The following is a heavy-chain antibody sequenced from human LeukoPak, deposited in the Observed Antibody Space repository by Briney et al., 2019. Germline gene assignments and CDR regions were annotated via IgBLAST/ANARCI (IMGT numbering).Heavy chain of an antibody. CDR2: INWNGGST. D-gene: IGHD6-19*01. J-gene: IGHJ4*02. V-gene: IGHV3-20*04. CDR3: AKNLGSGWYFPFDY. CDR1: GFIFDDHG. Sequence: GGSLRLSCAASGFIFDDHGMSWVRQAPGKGLEWVSGINWNGGSTGYADSVKGRFTISRGNAKNSLYLQMDSLSAEDTAFYYCAKNLGSGWYFPFDYWGQGTLVTVSS.